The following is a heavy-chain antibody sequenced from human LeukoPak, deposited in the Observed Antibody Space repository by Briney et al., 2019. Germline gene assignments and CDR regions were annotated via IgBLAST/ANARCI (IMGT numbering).Heavy chain of an antibody. CDR1: GGSISSYY. CDR3: ARTSSHQAFDI. Sequence: SETLSLTCTVSGGSISSYYWSWIRQPPGKGLECIGEINHSGRTNYNPSLKSRVTISVDTSKNQVSLKLSSVTAADTAVYYCARTSSHQAFDIWGQGTEVTVSS. V-gene: IGHV4-34*01. CDR2: INHSGRT. J-gene: IGHJ3*02. D-gene: IGHD6-13*01.